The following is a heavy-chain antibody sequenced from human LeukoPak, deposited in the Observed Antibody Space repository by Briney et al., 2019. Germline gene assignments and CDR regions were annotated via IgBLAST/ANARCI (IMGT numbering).Heavy chain of an antibody. CDR1: GYTFTGYY. D-gene: IGHD2-2*01. V-gene: IGHV1-2*02. CDR2: INPNSGGT. CDR3: AREYCSSTSCYADFDY. J-gene: IGHJ4*02. Sequence: GASVKVSCKASGYTFTGYYMHWVRQAPGQGLEWMGWINPNSGGTNYAQKFQGRFTMTRDTSISTAYMELSRLRSDDTAVYYCAREYCSSTSCYADFDYWGQGTLVTVSS.